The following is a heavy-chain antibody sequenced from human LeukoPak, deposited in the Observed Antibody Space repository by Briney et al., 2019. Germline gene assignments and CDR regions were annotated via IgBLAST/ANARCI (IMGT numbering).Heavy chain of an antibody. D-gene: IGHD6-19*01. CDR3: ARSAGIAVGGYYFDY. J-gene: IGHJ4*02. CDR1: GYTFTSYG. CDR2: INPNSGGT. V-gene: IGHV1-2*02. Sequence: ASVKVSCKASGYTFTSYGISWVRQAPAQGREWMGWINPNSGGTNYAQKFQGRVTMTRDTSISTAYMELSRLRSDDTAVYYCARSAGIAVGGYYFDYWGQGTLVTVSS.